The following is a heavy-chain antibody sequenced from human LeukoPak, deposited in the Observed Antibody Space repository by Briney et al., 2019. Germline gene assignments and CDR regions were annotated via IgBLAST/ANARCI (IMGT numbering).Heavy chain of an antibody. CDR3: ARLATPSTMAARGRSWFES. J-gene: IGHJ5*01. CDR2: ISSSGST. D-gene: IGHD6-6*01. Sequence: SQTLSLTCTVSGDSISSGDYYWSWIRQLAGKGLEWIGRISSSGSTNYNPSLKSRVTISVDTSKNQFSLKLSSVTAADTAVYSCARLATPSTMAARGRSWFESWGQGTLVTVSS. V-gene: IGHV4-61*02. CDR1: GDSISSGDYY.